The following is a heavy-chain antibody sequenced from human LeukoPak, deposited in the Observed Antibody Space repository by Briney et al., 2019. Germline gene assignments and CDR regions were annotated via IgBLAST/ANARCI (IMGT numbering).Heavy chain of an antibody. J-gene: IGHJ4*02. V-gene: IGHV5-10-1*01. CDR1: GYTFTNYW. D-gene: IGHD3-16*01. CDR2: IALSDSQA. Sequence: RGESLKISCKGSGYTFTNYWIGWVRQMPGKGLEWMGKIALSDSQATYNPSFQGHVTISADKSINTVYLYWSSLEASDTAMYYCTWGTSSTKIDSWGQGTLVTVSS. CDR3: TWGTSSTKIDS.